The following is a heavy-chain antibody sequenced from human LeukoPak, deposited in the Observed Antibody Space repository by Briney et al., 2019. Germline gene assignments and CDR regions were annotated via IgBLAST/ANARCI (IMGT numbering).Heavy chain of an antibody. V-gene: IGHV1-46*01. J-gene: IGHJ4*02. CDR2: INPSGGST. CDR1: GYTFTSYY. CDR3: AGSAGYSSGWAQRFDY. D-gene: IGHD6-19*01. Sequence: ASVKVSCKASGYTFTSYYMHWVRQAPGQGLELMGIINPSGGSTSYAQKFQGRVTITTDESTSTAYMELSSLRSEDTAVYYCAGSAGYSSGWAQRFDYWGQGALVTVSS.